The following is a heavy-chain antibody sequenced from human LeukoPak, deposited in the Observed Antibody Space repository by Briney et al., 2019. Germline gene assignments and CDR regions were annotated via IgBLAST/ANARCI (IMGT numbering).Heavy chain of an antibody. CDR1: GGSISSYY. D-gene: IGHD3-22*01. V-gene: IGHV4-39*07. J-gene: IGHJ4*02. CDR2: IYYSGST. CDR3: ASSGYPSYYFDY. Sequence: SETLSLTCTVSGGSISSYYWSWIRQPPGKGLEWIGSIYYSGSTYYNPSLKSRVTISVDTSKNQFSLKLSSVTAADTAVYYCASSGYPSYYFDYWGQGTLVTVSS.